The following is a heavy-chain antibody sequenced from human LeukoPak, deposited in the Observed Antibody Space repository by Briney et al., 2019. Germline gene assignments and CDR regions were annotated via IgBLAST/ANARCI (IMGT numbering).Heavy chain of an antibody. D-gene: IGHD6-13*01. CDR2: IIPIFGTA. CDR3: ARVRIAAAGHFDY. Sequence: SVKVSCKASGGTFSSYAISWVRQAPGQGLEWMGGIIPIFGTANYAQKFQGRVTITTDESTSTAYMELSSLRSEDTAVHYCARVRIAAAGHFDYWGQGTLVTVSS. V-gene: IGHV1-69*05. CDR1: GGTFSSYA. J-gene: IGHJ4*02.